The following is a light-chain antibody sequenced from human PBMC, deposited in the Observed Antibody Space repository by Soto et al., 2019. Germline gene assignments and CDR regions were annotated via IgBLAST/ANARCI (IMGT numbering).Light chain of an antibody. V-gene: IGKV1-9*01. CDR1: QGVSSY. Sequence: DIQLTQSPSFLSASVGDRVTITCRASQGVSSYLAWYQQKPAKAPKLLIYAASTLQSGVPSRFSGSGSGTEFTLTISSLQPEDFATYYCQHLITYPITFGGGTKVEI. CDR3: QHLITYPIT. CDR2: AAS. J-gene: IGKJ4*01.